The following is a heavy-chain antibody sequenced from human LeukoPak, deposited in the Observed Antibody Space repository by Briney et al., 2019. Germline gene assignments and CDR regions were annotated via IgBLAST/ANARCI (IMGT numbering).Heavy chain of an antibody. Sequence: GGSLRLSCAASGFTFSNYEMNWVRQAPGKGLEWVANIKQDGSEKYYVDSVKGRFTISRDNAKNSLYLQMNSLRAEDTAVYYCARERREDYDSSARVYYFDYWGQGTLVTVSS. CDR2: IKQDGSEK. CDR1: GFTFSNYE. V-gene: IGHV3-7*01. CDR3: ARERREDYDSSARVYYFDY. D-gene: IGHD3-22*01. J-gene: IGHJ4*02.